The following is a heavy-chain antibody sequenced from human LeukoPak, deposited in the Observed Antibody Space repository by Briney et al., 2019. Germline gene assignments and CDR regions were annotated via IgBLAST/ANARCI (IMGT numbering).Heavy chain of an antibody. V-gene: IGHV1-2*02. J-gene: IGHJ4*02. Sequence: GASVKVSCKASGYTFTGYYMHWVRQAPGQGLEWMGWINPNSGGTNYAQKFQGRVTMTRDTSISTAYMELSSLRSEDTAVYYCALYSGSYDSETFDYWGQGTLVTVSS. D-gene: IGHD1-26*01. CDR1: GYTFTGYY. CDR3: ALYSGSYDSETFDY. CDR2: INPNSGGT.